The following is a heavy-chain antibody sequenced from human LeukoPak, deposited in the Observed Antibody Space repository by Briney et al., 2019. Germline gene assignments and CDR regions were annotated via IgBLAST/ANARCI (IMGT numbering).Heavy chain of an antibody. Sequence: PSETLSLTCTVSGGSISSYYWSWIRQPPGKGLEWIGYIYYSGSTNYNPSLKSRVTISVDTSKNQFSLKLSSVTAADTAVYYCARLGSTGWFDPWGQGTLVTVSS. CDR3: ARLGSTGWFDP. J-gene: IGHJ5*02. CDR1: GGSISSYY. V-gene: IGHV4-59*08. D-gene: IGHD1-26*01. CDR2: IYYSGST.